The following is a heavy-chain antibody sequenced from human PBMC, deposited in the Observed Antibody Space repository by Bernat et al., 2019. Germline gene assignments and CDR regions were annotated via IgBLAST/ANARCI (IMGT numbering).Heavy chain of an antibody. Sequence: EVQLVESGGGLVKPGRSLRLSCTASGFTFGDYAMSWFRQAPGKGLEWVGFIRSKAYGGTTEYAASVKGRFTISRDDSKSIAYLQMNSLKTEDTAVYYCTREAPTTNVDIVATTAFDYWGQGTLVTVSS. CDR3: TREAPTTNVDIVATTAFDY. D-gene: IGHD5-12*01. J-gene: IGHJ4*02. CDR2: IRSKAYGGTT. V-gene: IGHV3-49*05. CDR1: GFTFGDYA.